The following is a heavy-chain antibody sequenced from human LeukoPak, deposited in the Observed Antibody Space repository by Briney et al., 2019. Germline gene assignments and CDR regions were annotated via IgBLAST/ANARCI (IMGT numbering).Heavy chain of an antibody. CDR3: AREGFGGSWDAFDI. D-gene: IGHD3-16*01. CDR1: GFTFSSYW. CDR2: INSDGSST. J-gene: IGHJ3*02. V-gene: IGHV3-74*01. Sequence: GGSLRLSCAASGFTFSSYWMHWVRQAPGKGLVWVSRINSDGSSTSYADSVKGRFTISRDNAKNTLYLQMNSLRAEDTAVYYCAREGFGGSWDAFDIWGQGTMVTVSS.